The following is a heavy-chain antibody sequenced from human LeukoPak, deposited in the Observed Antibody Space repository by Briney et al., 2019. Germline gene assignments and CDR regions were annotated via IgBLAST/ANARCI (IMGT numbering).Heavy chain of an antibody. D-gene: IGHD6-13*01. CDR3: TRDRGFAAAGTDRWFDP. J-gene: IGHJ5*02. CDR2: IYYSRST. CDR1: GGSISSYY. V-gene: IGHV4-59*12. Sequence: PSETLSLTCTVSGGSISSYYWSWIRQPPGKGLEWIGYIYYSRSTYYNPSLKSRVTISVDRSKNQFSLKLSSVTAADTAVYYCTRDRGFAAAGTDRWFDPWGQGTLVTVSS.